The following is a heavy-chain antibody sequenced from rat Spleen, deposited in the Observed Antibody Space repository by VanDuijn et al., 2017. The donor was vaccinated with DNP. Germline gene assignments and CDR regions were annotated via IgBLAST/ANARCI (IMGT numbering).Heavy chain of an antibody. Sequence: EVQLKESGPGLVQPSQTLSLTCSVSGFSLSNYGMAWVRQAPKKGLEWVASISASGGSTSYRDSVKGRFTISRDNAKSILYLQTDSLRSEDTATYYCTTDFERGYWGQGVMVTVSS. CDR3: TTDFERGY. CDR1: GFSLSNYG. CDR2: ISASGGST. D-gene: IGHD1-11*01. J-gene: IGHJ2*01. V-gene: IGHV5-19*01.